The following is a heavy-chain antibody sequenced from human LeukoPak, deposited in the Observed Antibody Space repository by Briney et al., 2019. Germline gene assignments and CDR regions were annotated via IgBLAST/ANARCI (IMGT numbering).Heavy chain of an antibody. V-gene: IGHV4-30-4*07. D-gene: IGHD5-24*01. CDR2: IYYSGST. CDR1: GGSISSGGYS. Sequence: PSQTLSLTCAVSGGSISSGGYSWSWIRQPPGKGLEWIGYIYYSGSTYYNPSLKSRVTISVDTSKNQFSLKLSSVTAADTAVYYCAGGYKYAYYNYYYMDVWGKGTTVTVSS. CDR3: AGGYKYAYYNYYYMDV. J-gene: IGHJ6*03.